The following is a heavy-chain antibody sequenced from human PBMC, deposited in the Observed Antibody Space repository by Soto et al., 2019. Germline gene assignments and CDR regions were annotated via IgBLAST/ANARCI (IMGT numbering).Heavy chain of an antibody. Sequence: SGTPALGSAVCVGCMKSRGDDGGWKRQPPGKGLEWIGSIYYSGSTYYNPSLKSRVTISVDTSKNQFSLNLTSVIAADTAIYYCARNWNYVGMNCFDPWGQRTLVTVSS. CDR2: IYYSGST. CDR3: ARNWNYVGMNCFDP. D-gene: IGHD3-16*01. J-gene: IGHJ5*02. CDR1: VGCMKSRGDD. V-gene: IGHV4-39*07.